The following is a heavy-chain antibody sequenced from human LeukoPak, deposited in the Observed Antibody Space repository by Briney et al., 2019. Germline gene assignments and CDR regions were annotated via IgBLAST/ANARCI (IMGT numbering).Heavy chain of an antibody. CDR3: ARHAGSYTFDY. J-gene: IGHJ4*02. CDR1: GGSISSGAYY. D-gene: IGHD1-26*01. CDR2: FSYSGGT. Sequence: SQTLSLTCTVSGGSISSGAYYWSWLRQPPGKGLEWIGYFSYSGGTSSNPSLKSRVAISGDTSTNHFSLRLSSVTVADTAVYYCARHAGSYTFDYWGQGSLVTVSS. V-gene: IGHV4-61*03.